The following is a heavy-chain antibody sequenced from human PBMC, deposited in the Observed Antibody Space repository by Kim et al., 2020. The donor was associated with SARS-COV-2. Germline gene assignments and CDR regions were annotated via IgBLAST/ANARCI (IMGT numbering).Heavy chain of an antibody. CDR2: VSYDGSNK. CDR3: ARAITGYTYGAIDY. CDR1: GFTFSSYA. D-gene: IGHD5-18*01. Sequence: GGSLRLSCAASGFTFSSYAMHWVRQAPGKGLEWVAVVSYDGSNKYYADSVKGRFTISRDNSKNTLYLQMNSLRAEDTAVYYCARAITGYTYGAIDYWGQG. J-gene: IGHJ4*02. V-gene: IGHV3-30*04.